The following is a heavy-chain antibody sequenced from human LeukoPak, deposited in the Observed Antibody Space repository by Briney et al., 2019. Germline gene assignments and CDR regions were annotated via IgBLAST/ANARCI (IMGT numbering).Heavy chain of an antibody. Sequence: PSETLSLTCTVSGGSISSYYWSWIRQPPGKGLEWIGYIYYSGSTNYNPSLKSRVTISLDTSKNQFSLKLTSVAAADTAVYYCAREENYNVDYWGQGILVTVSS. CDR1: GGSISSYY. V-gene: IGHV4-59*01. D-gene: IGHD1-7*01. J-gene: IGHJ4*02. CDR2: IYYSGST. CDR3: AREENYNVDY.